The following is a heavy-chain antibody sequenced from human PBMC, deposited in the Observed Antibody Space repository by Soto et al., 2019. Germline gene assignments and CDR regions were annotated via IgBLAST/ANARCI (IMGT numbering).Heavy chain of an antibody. CDR3: ARVHSGSLGGYYYYYGMDV. D-gene: IGHD6-6*01. V-gene: IGHV3-23*01. J-gene: IGHJ6*02. CDR1: GFTFSSYA. Sequence: GGSLRLSCAASGFTFSSYAMNWVRQAPGKGLDWVSTIDYTGGYSYYADSVKGRFTISRDNSKNTLYLQMNSLRAEDTAVYYCARVHSGSLGGYYYYYGMDVWGQGTTVTVSS. CDR2: IDYTGGYS.